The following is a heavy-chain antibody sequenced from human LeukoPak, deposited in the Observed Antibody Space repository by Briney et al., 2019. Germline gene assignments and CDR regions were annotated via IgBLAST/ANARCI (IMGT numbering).Heavy chain of an antibody. CDR2: INPNSGGT. J-gene: IGHJ5*02. CDR1: GYTFTGYF. V-gene: IGHV1-2*06. D-gene: IGHD3-22*01. Sequence: ASVKVSCKASGYTFTGYFMHWVRQAPGKGREWMGRINPNSGGTNYAQKFQGRVTMTRDTSISTAYMELSRLRSDDTAVYYCARARHYYDSSGFPLRFNWFDPWGQGTLVTVSS. CDR3: ARARHYYDSSGFPLRFNWFDP.